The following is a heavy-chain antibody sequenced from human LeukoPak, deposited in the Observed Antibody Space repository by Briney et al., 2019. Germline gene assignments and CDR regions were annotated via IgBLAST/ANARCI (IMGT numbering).Heavy chain of an antibody. D-gene: IGHD3-9*01. CDR3: ASVSALTGYSFYFDY. J-gene: IGHJ4*02. Sequence: GASVKVSCKASGYSFTDYYIHWVRQAPGQGPEWMAWINPNSGATNSAQKFQGRVTMTRDTSISTAYMEVNRLTSDDTAVYYCASVSALTGYSFYFDYWGQGTLVTVSS. V-gene: IGHV1-2*02. CDR2: INPNSGAT. CDR1: GYSFTDYY.